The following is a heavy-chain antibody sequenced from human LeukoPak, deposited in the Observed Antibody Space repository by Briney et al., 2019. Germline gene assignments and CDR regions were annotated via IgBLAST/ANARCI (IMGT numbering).Heavy chain of an antibody. CDR2: VSSGVGST. D-gene: IGHD3-22*01. J-gene: IGHJ5*02. CDR3: ARVGYYDSSGSDPNWFDP. Sequence: GGSLRLSCAASGFTFSNYAMTWVRQAPGKGLEWVSSVSSGVGSTYYADSVKGRFTVSRDNSKNTMYLQMNSLRAEDTAVYYCARVGYYDSSGSDPNWFDPWGQGTLVTVSS. V-gene: IGHV3-23*01. CDR1: GFTFSNYA.